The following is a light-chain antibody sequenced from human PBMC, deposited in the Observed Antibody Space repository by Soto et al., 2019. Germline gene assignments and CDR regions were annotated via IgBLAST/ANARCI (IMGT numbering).Light chain of an antibody. V-gene: IGLV1-47*02. CDR2: NNN. CDR1: SSNIGSNY. CDR3: AAWDDSLSGRV. J-gene: IGLJ3*02. Sequence: QSVLTQPPSASGTPGQRVTISCSGSSSNIGSNYVYWYQQLPGTAPKRLIYNNNQRPSGVPDRFSGSKSGTSASLAISGLRSEDEADYYCAAWDDSLSGRVFGGGTKLTVL.